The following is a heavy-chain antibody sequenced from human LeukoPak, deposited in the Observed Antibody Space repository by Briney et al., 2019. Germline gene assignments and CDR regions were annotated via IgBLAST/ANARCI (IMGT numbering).Heavy chain of an antibody. CDR1: GFTFTTYW. CDR2: IKGDEVTT. CDR3: ARGGLFAYYFDY. Sequence: PGGSLRLSCAASGFTFTTYWMHWVRQAPGKGLEWVSRIKGDEVTTNYADSVEGRFTISRDNAKNTVYLEINSLRAEDTAVYYCARGGLFAYYFDYWGQGTLVTVSS. D-gene: IGHD3-10*02. V-gene: IGHV3-74*01. J-gene: IGHJ4*02.